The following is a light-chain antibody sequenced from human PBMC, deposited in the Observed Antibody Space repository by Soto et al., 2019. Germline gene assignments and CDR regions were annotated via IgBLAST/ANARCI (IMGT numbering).Light chain of an antibody. CDR3: TSFTSSSTPWV. CDR2: DVT. Sequence: QSALTQPASVSGSSGQSITISCTGTSSDVGSYNYVSWYQQHPGKAPKLMIYDVTNRPSGVSNRFSGSKSGNTASLTISGLQAEDEADYYCTSFTSSSTPWVFGGGTKVTVL. CDR1: SSDVGSYNY. V-gene: IGLV2-14*01. J-gene: IGLJ3*02.